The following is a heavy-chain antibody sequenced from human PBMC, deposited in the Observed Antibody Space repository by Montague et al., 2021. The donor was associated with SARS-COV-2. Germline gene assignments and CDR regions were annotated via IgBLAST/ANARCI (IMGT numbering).Heavy chain of an antibody. Sequence: SETLSLTCIVSGGSISSSTYYWGWIRQPPGKGLEWIGSIFYDGSTYYNPSLKSRVTISVDTPKNQFSLNLSSVTAADTAVYYCARHGPNDYYHSRYFDLWGRGTLVTVSS. CDR3: ARHGPNDYYHSRYFDL. D-gene: IGHD3-10*01. V-gene: IGHV4-39*01. CDR1: GGSISSSTYY. CDR2: IFYDGST. J-gene: IGHJ2*01.